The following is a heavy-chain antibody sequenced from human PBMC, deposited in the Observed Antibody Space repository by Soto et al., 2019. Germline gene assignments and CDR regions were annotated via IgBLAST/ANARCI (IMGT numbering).Heavy chain of an antibody. Sequence: GGSLRLSCAASGFTFSSYAMSWVRQAPGKGLEWLSSISGSGGSTFYADSVKGRFIISRDNFKNSLYLQMNSLRAEDTAVYYCAKESGTYYASFDYWGQGTLVTVSS. CDR3: AKESGTYYASFDY. J-gene: IGHJ4*02. D-gene: IGHD3-22*01. V-gene: IGHV3-23*01. CDR1: GFTFSSYA. CDR2: ISGSGGST.